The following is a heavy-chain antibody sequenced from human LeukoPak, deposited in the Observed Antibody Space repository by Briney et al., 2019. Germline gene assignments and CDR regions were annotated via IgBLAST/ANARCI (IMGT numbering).Heavy chain of an antibody. CDR1: GYTFTSYY. D-gene: IGHD3-22*01. CDR2: INPNSGGT. CDR3: ARGGYYYDSSGYYYPTPFDY. Sequence: ASVKVSCKASGYTFTSYYMHWVRQAPGQGLEWVGWINPNSGGTNYAQKFQGRVTMTRDTSISTAYMELSRLRSDDTAVYYCARGGYYYDSSGYYYPTPFDYWGQGTLVTVSS. J-gene: IGHJ4*02. V-gene: IGHV1-2*02.